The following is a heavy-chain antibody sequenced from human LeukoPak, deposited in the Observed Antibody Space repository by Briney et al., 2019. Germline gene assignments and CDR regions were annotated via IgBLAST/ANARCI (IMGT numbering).Heavy chain of an antibody. J-gene: IGHJ6*02. CDR2: IYTSGST. CDR1: GGSISSYY. V-gene: IGHV4-4*07. CDR3: AREGSGYDYNYGMDV. D-gene: IGHD5-12*01. Sequence: PSETLSLTCTVAGGSISSYYWSWIRQPAGKGLEWIGRIYTSGSTNYNPSLKSRVTMSVDTSKNQFSLKLSSVTAADTAVYYCAREGSGYDYNYGMDVWGQGTTVTVSS.